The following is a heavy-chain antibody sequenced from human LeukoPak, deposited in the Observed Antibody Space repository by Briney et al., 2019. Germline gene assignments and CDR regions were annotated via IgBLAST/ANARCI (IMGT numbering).Heavy chain of an antibody. CDR1: GGSISSISYY. J-gene: IGHJ4*02. D-gene: IGHD6-19*01. CDR2: LYYSGSS. Sequence: SETLSLTCTISGGSISSISYYWGWIRQPPGKGLEWIGNLYYSGSSYYNPSLKSRVTISVDTSKNRFSLKLSSVTAADTAVYYCARVSSGWSRGDYFDYWGQGTLVTVSS. V-gene: IGHV4-39*01. CDR3: ARVSSGWSRGDYFDY.